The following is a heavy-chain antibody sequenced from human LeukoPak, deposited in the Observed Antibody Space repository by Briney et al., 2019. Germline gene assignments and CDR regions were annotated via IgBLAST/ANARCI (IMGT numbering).Heavy chain of an antibody. Sequence: SETLSLTCAVYGGSFSGYYWSWIRQPPGKGLEWIGEINHSGSTNYNPSLKSRVTISVDTSKNQFSLKLSSVTAADTAVYYCARVRPMTYYYYYMDVWGKGTTVTVSS. CDR1: GGSFSGYY. CDR3: ARVRPMTYYYYYMDV. J-gene: IGHJ6*03. CDR2: INHSGST. V-gene: IGHV4-34*01.